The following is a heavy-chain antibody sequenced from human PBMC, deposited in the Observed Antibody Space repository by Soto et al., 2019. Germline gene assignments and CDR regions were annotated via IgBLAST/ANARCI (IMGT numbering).Heavy chain of an antibody. CDR2: IFSNDDK. CDR3: AHRRGASTTGGAFDI. Sequence: QVTLKESGPVLVKPTETLTLTCTVSGLSLSNGRMGVSWIRQPPGKALEWLAHIFSNDDKSYSTSLRRRLTISKDTSRSQVVLTMTNMDPMDSATYFCAHRRGASTTGGAFDIWGLGTKVTVSS. D-gene: IGHD1-1*01. J-gene: IGHJ3*02. V-gene: IGHV2-26*01. CDR1: GLSLSNGRMG.